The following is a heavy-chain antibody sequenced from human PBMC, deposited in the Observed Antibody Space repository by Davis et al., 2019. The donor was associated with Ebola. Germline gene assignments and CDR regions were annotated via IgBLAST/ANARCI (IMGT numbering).Heavy chain of an antibody. CDR3: ASYLYGPYYFDY. V-gene: IGHV4-30-2*01. Sequence: PSETLSLTCAVSGGSINSGGYSWTWIRQPPGKGLEWIGYIYHSGSTYYNPSLKSRVTISVDRSKNQFSLNLSSVTAADTAVYYCASYLYGPYYFDYWGQGTLVTVSS. CDR2: IYHSGST. J-gene: IGHJ4*02. CDR1: GGSINSGGYS. D-gene: IGHD3-10*01.